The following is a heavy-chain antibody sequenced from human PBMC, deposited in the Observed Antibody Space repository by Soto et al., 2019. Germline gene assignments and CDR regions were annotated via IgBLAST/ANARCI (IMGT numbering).Heavy chain of an antibody. J-gene: IGHJ3*02. CDR3: ASPSPYYYDRPSDAFDI. Sequence: SVKVSCKASGGTFSSYAISWVRQAPGQGLEWMGGVIPIFGTANYAQKFQGRVTITADESTSTAYMELSSLRSQDTAVYYCASPSPYYYDRPSDAFDIWGQGAMVTVSS. CDR2: VIPIFGTA. V-gene: IGHV1-69*13. CDR1: GGTFSSYA. D-gene: IGHD3-10*02.